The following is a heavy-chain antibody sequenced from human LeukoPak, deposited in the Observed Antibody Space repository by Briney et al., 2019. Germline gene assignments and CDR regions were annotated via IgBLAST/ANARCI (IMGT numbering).Heavy chain of an antibody. CDR3: ARDAFNWNYVDY. V-gene: IGHV3-30-3*01. CDR2: ISFAGSNK. D-gene: IGHD1-20*01. CDR1: GFTFSSYT. Sequence: GGSLRLSCAASGFTFSSYTLHWVRQAPGKGLEGVAVISFAGSNKYYADSVKGRFTISRDNSKNTLYLQMNSLRAEDTAVYYCARDAFNWNYVDYWGQGTLVTVSS. J-gene: IGHJ4*02.